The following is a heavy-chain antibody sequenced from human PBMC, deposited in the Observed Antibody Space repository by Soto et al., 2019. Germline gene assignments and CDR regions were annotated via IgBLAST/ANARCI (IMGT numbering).Heavy chain of an antibody. Sequence: SETLSLTCTVSGGSISSSSYYWGWIRQPPGKGLEWIGSIYYSGSTYYNPSLKSRVTISVDTSKNQFSLKLSSVTAADTAVYYCARHERQLLWFGEGAGLFDYWGQGTLVTVSS. CDR3: ARHERQLLWFGEGAGLFDY. V-gene: IGHV4-39*01. CDR2: IYYSGST. J-gene: IGHJ4*02. D-gene: IGHD3-10*01. CDR1: GGSISSSSYY.